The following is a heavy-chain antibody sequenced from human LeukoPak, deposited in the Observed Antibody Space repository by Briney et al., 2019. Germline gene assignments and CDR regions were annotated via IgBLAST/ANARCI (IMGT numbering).Heavy chain of an antibody. CDR2: ISSSSSYI. V-gene: IGHV3-21*01. CDR3: ARVSCSGGSCYSGYYYMDV. D-gene: IGHD2-15*01. Sequence: PGGSLRLPCAASGFTFSSYSMNWVRQAPGKGLEWVSSISSSSSYIYYADSVKGRFTISRDNAKNSLYLQMNSLRAEDTAVYYCARVSCSGGSCYSGYYYMDVWGKGTTVTVSS. J-gene: IGHJ6*03. CDR1: GFTFSSYS.